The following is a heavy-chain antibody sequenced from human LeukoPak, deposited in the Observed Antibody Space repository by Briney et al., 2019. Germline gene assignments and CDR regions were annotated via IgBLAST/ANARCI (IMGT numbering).Heavy chain of an antibody. V-gene: IGHV4-39*07. D-gene: IGHD2/OR15-2a*01. CDR1: GGSISSSSYY. CDR3: AGGGYGSTTLPFDY. Sequence: SETLSLTCTVSGGSISSSSYYWGWIRQPPGKGLEWIGSIYYSGSTQYNPSLKSRVTISVDTSKNQFSLKVNSVTAADTAIYYCAGGGYGSTTLPFDYWGQGTLVTVSS. CDR2: IYYSGST. J-gene: IGHJ4*02.